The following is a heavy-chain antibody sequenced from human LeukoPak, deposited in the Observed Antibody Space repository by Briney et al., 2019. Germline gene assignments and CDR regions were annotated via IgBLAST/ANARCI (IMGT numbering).Heavy chain of an antibody. CDR2: IYTSGST. CDR1: GGSISSGSYY. V-gene: IGHV4-61*02. J-gene: IGHJ4*02. CDR3: AVRGQNFDY. Sequence: PSETLSLTCTVSGGSISSGSYYWSWIRQPAGKGLEWIGRIYTSGSTNYNPSLESRVTISVDTSKNQFSLKLSSVTAADTAVYYCAVRGQNFDYWGQGTLVTVSS. D-gene: IGHD3-10*01.